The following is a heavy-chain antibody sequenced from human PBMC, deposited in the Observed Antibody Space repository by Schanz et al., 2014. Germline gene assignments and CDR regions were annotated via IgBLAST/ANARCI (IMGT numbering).Heavy chain of an antibody. CDR1: GFTFNDYW. J-gene: IGHJ4*02. CDR3: AGGPREGYIEY. V-gene: IGHV3-74*01. Sequence: EVQLVESGGGFVQPGGSLRLSCAASGFTFNDYWMHWVRQAPGKGLVWVSRINSDGRSTNYADSVKGRFSISRDNARNTLNLQMDTLRDEATAGYYCAGGPREGYIEYWGQGTLVIVSS. CDR2: INSDGRST. D-gene: IGHD1-26*01.